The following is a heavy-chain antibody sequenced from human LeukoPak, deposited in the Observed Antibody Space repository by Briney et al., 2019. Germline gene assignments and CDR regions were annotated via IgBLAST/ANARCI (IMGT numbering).Heavy chain of an antibody. V-gene: IGHV1-2*02. CDR2: INPESGGT. CDR3: ARDRYCGGDCLDPPPTFDY. D-gene: IGHD2-21*02. Sequence: GASVKVSCKASGYTFTGYYMHWVRQAPGQGLEWMGWINPESGGTNYAQKFQGRVTMTRDTSISTAYMELSRLRSDDTAVYYCARDRYCGGDCLDPPPTFDYWGQGTLVTVSS. J-gene: IGHJ4*02. CDR1: GYTFTGYY.